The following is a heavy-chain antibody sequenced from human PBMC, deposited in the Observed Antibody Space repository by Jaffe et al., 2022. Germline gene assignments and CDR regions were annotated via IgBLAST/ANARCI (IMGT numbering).Heavy chain of an antibody. J-gene: IGHJ6*03. V-gene: IGHV4-61*02. Sequence: QVQLQESGPGLVKPSQTLSLTCTVSGGSISSGSYYWSWIRQPAGKGLEWIGRIYTSGSTNYNPSLKSRVTISVDTSKNQFSLKLSSVTAADTAVYYCARDRGEPYGDYEHYYYYYYMDVWGKGTTVTVSS. CDR2: IYTSGST. CDR1: GGSISSGSYY. D-gene: IGHD4-17*01. CDR3: ARDRGEPYGDYEHYYYYYYMDV.